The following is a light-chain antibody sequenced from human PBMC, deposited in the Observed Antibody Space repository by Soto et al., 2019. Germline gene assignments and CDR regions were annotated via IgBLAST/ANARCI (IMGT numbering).Light chain of an antibody. Sequence: DIQMTQSPSTLSASVGDRVTITCRASQSISSWLAWYQQKPGKAPKLLIYAASTLQSGVPSRFSGSGSGTEFTLTINNLQPDDLATYICQQYKSYSTFGRGTKVDI. V-gene: IGKV1-5*01. CDR1: QSISSW. CDR3: QQYKSYST. J-gene: IGKJ1*01. CDR2: AAS.